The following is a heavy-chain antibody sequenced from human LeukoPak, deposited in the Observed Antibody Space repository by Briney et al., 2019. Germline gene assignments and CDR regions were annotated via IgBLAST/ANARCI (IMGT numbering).Heavy chain of an antibody. CDR3: AKDYYVGATHGGIDY. J-gene: IGHJ4*02. CDR1: GFTFDDYA. Sequence: AGGSLRLSCAASGFTFDDYAMHWVRQAPGKGLEWVSGISWNSGSIGYADSVKGRFTISRDNAKNSLYLQMNSLRAEDTALYYCAKDYYVGATHGGIDYWGQGTLVTVSS. CDR2: ISWNSGSI. D-gene: IGHD1-26*01. V-gene: IGHV3-9*01.